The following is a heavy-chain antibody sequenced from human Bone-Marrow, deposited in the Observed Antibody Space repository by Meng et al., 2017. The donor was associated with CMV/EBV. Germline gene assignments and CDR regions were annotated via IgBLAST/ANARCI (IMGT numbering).Heavy chain of an antibody. J-gene: IGHJ3*02. Sequence: SETLSLTCTVSGGSISSYYWGWIRQPPGKGLEWIGSIYYSGSTYYNPSLKSRVTISVDTSKNQFSLKLSSVTAADTAVYYCARAGEAGKRDAFDIWGQGTMVTVSS. CDR2: IYYSGST. CDR3: ARAGEAGKRDAFDI. D-gene: IGHD6-13*01. V-gene: IGHV4-39*07. CDR1: GGSISSYY.